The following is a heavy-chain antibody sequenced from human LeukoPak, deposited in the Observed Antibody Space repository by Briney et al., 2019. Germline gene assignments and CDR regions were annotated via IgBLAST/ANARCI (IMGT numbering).Heavy chain of an antibody. V-gene: IGHV1-18*01. D-gene: IGHD5-18*01. CDR1: GYTFTSYG. CDR2: ISAYNGNT. Sequence: ASVKVSCKASGYTFTSYGISWVRQAPGQGLEWMGWISAYNGNTNYAQKLQGRVTMTTDTSTSTAYMELSRLRSDDTAVYYCASRGGTAMVTRYFDYWGQGTLVTVSS. J-gene: IGHJ4*02. CDR3: ASRGGTAMVTRYFDY.